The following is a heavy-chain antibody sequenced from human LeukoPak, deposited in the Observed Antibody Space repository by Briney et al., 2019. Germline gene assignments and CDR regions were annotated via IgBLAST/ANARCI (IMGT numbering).Heavy chain of an antibody. CDR1: RVTFGDYA. J-gene: IGHJ4*02. V-gene: IGHV3-49*04. D-gene: IGHD3-22*01. CDR2: IRSKAYGGTA. CDR3: TRDRQNNNDDSRRPDY. Sequence: GGSLRLPCTASRVTFGDYAMSWVRQATGEGLEWGGFIRSKAYGGTAEFAASVKGRFTISRDGSKSIAYLQMDSLKTEDTAVYYCTRDRQNNNDDSRRPDYWGQGTLVTVSS.